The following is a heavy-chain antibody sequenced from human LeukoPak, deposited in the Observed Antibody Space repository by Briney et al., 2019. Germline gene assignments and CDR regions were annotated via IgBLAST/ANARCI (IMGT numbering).Heavy chain of an antibody. Sequence: SETLSLTCTVSGYSISSGYYWGWIRQPPGKGLEWIGSIYHSGSTNYNPSLKSRVTISVDTSKNQFSLKLSSVTAADTAVYYCARGNRVATIYNYWGQGTLVTVSS. CDR3: ARGNRVATIYNY. J-gene: IGHJ4*02. CDR2: IYHSGST. D-gene: IGHD5-12*01. V-gene: IGHV4-38-2*02. CDR1: GYSISSGYY.